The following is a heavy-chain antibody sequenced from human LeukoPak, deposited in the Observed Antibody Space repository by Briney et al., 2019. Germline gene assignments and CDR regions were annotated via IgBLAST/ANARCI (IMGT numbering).Heavy chain of an antibody. D-gene: IGHD6-6*01. J-gene: IGHJ4*02. Sequence: ASVKVSCKASGYIFTSYGISWVRQAPGQGLEWMGWISGYNGKTSYAQELRGRVTMTTDTSTDTAYMELRSLTSDDTAVYYCAREPVAARFDYWGQGTLVTVSS. CDR3: AREPVAARFDY. CDR2: ISGYNGKT. CDR1: GYIFTSYG. V-gene: IGHV1-18*01.